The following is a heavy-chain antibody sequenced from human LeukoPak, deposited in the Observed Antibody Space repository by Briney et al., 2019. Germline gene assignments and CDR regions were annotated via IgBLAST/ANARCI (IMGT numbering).Heavy chain of an antibody. D-gene: IGHD2-2*01. J-gene: IGHJ5*02. Sequence: SETLSLTCAVYGGSFSGYYWSWIRQPPGKGLEWIGEINHSGSTNYNPSLKSRVTISVDTSKNQFSLKLSSVTAADTAVYYCARAGGIVVAPAAMQDLRWFDPWGQGTLVTVSS. V-gene: IGHV4-34*01. CDR2: INHSGST. CDR3: ARAGGIVVAPAAMQDLRWFDP. CDR1: GGSFSGYY.